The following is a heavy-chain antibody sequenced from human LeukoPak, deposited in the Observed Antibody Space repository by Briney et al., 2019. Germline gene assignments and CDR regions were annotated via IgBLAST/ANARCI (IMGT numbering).Heavy chain of an antibody. V-gene: IGHV3-23*01. CDR1: GFTFSSYA. Sequence: GGSLTLSCAASGFTFSSYAMSGVRQAPGKELEWVSAISGSGGSTYYADSVKGRFTISRDNSKNTLYLQMNSLRAEDTAVYYCAKVPRLSVVNFDYWGQGTLVTVSS. J-gene: IGHJ4*02. D-gene: IGHD4-23*01. CDR3: AKVPRLSVVNFDY. CDR2: ISGSGGST.